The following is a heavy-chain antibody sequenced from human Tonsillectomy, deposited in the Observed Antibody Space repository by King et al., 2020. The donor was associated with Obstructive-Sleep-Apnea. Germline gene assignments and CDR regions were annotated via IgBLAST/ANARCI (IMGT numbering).Heavy chain of an antibody. D-gene: IGHD3-10*01. V-gene: IGHV3-21*01. Sequence: VQLVESGGGLVKPGGSLRLSCAASGFTFSSYSMNWVRQAPGKGLEWVSSISSSSSYIYYADSVKGRFTISRDNAKNSLYLQMNSLRAEDTAVYYCARLGVSLWFGELKGRGLDYWGQGTLVTVSS. CDR2: ISSSSSYI. CDR3: ARLGVSLWFGELKGRGLDY. CDR1: GFTFSSYS. J-gene: IGHJ4*02.